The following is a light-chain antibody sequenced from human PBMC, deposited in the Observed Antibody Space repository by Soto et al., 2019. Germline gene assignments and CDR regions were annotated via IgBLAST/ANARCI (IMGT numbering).Light chain of an antibody. Sequence: IQLTQSPSSLSASVGDRVTISCRASQGIANFLAWYQQKPGKAPKLLIYGASTLQSGVPSRFSGSGSGTDFTLTISSPQPEDFATYYCQQLNSFPIPFGPGTKVDIE. CDR1: QGIANF. V-gene: IGKV1-9*01. J-gene: IGKJ3*01. CDR2: GAS. CDR3: QQLNSFPIP.